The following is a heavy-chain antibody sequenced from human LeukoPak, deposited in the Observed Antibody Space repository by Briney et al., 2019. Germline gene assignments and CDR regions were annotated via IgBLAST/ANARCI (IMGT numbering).Heavy chain of an antibody. J-gene: IGHJ6*03. V-gene: IGHV1-8*01. CDR1: GYTFTIYD. CDR3: ARGTFTKLGGYYYYMDV. D-gene: IGHD2-8*01. CDR2: MNPNSGNT. Sequence: ASVKVSCKTSGYTFTIYDINWVRQATGQGPEWMGWMNPNSGNTGYAQKFQGRVTMARNTSTSTAYMELSSLRSEDTAVYYCARGTFTKLGGYYYYMDVWCKGTTVTVSS.